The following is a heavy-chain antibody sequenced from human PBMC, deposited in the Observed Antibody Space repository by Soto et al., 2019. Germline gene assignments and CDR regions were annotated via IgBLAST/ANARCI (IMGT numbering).Heavy chain of an antibody. CDR2: FDPEDGET. CDR3: ATRVAVAVMRCFAP. D-gene: IGHD2-15*01. CDR1: GYTLTELS. J-gene: IGHJ5*02. V-gene: IGHV1-24*01. Sequence: ASVKVSCKVSGYTLTELSMHWVRQAPGKGLEWMGGFDPEDGETIYAQKFQGRVTMTEDTSTDTAYMELSSLRSEDTAVYYCATRVAVAVMRCFAPGGQGTLVPVSS.